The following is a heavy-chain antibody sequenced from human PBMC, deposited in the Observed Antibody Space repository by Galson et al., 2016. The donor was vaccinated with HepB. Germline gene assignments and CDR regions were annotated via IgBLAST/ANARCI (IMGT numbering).Heavy chain of an antibody. CDR2: LNPNSGDT. CDR1: GYTFTGYF. J-gene: IGHJ3*02. D-gene: IGHD3-22*01. Sequence: SVKVSCKASGYTFTGYFVHWVRQAPGQGPEWMGWLNPNSGDTNYAQKVQGSVTMTRNTSITTVYLDLSGLGSDDTAVYYCARDFYNSPGYRIWGPFDIWGQGTMVTVSS. V-gene: IGHV1-2*02. CDR3: ARDFYNSPGYRIWGPFDI.